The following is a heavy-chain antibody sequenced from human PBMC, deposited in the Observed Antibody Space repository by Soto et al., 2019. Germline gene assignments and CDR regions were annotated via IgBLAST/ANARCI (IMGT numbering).Heavy chain of an antibody. D-gene: IGHD2-8*01. Sequence: PGGSLRPSCAASGFTFSPYEMSWVRKAPGKGLEWISYISSSGSTIHYADSVKGRFSISRDNSKKSLFLQMNSLRAEDTAVYYCVREAPCSNGVCQFDYWGRATLVTVSS. CDR1: GFTFSPYE. J-gene: IGHJ4*02. V-gene: IGHV3-48*03. CDR2: ISSSGSTI. CDR3: VREAPCSNGVCQFDY.